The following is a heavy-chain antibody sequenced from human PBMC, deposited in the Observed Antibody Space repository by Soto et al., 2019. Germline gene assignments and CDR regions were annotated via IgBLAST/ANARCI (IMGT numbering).Heavy chain of an antibody. V-gene: IGHV3-7*05. Sequence: EVQLVESGGGLVQPGGSLRLSCVASGFTFSSYWMSWVRQAPGKGLEWVANIKQDGSEKYYVDSVKGRFTISRDNAKNSLYLQMNRLRAEDTAVYYCARRKGNCSGGSCYSPPDAFDIWGQGTMVTVSS. J-gene: IGHJ3*02. CDR1: GFTFSSYW. CDR2: IKQDGSEK. D-gene: IGHD2-15*01. CDR3: ARRKGNCSGGSCYSPPDAFDI.